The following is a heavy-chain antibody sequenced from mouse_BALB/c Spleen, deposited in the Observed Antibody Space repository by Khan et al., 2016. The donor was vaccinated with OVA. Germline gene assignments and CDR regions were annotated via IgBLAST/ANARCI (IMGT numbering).Heavy chain of an antibody. Sequence: QVQLQQSGAELVRPGVSVKISCKGSGYTFTDYAMPWVKQSHTKSLEWIVFISTYYDDASYSQKFKGKATITIDKSSSTAYLELDRLTSEESAIYYCARNYYGTRNAMDYWGQGTSVTVSS. D-gene: IGHD1-1*01. V-gene: IGHV1S137*01. CDR1: GYTFTDYA. CDR3: ARNYYGTRNAMDY. J-gene: IGHJ4*01. CDR2: ISTYYDDA.